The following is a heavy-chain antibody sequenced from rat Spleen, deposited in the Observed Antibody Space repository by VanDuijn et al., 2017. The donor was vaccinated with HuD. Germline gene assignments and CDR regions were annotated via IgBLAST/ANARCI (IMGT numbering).Heavy chain of an antibody. V-gene: IGHV2-1*01. J-gene: IGHJ3*01. Sequence: QVQLKESGPGLVQPSQTLSLTCTVSGFSLIRYNVHWVRQPPGEGLEWMGIIWSGGITDYNSALKSRLSISRDTSKSQVFLKMNSLQTDDTAIYFCTRSYGGYSQHWFAYWGQGTLVTVSS. D-gene: IGHD1-11*01. CDR1: GFSLIRYN. CDR3: TRSYGGYSQHWFAY. CDR2: IWSGGIT.